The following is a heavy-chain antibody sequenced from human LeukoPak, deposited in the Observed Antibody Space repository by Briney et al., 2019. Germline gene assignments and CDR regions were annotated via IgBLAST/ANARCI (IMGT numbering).Heavy chain of an antibody. Sequence: GGSLRLSCAASGFTFSNYAMSWVRQAPGKGLEWVSGTSGSGGSTYYADSVKGRFTISRDNSKNTLYLQMNSLRAEDTAVYYCGDILTGPVWGQGTLVTVSS. CDR2: TSGSGGST. V-gene: IGHV3-23*01. CDR1: GFTFSNYA. D-gene: IGHD3-9*01. J-gene: IGHJ4*02. CDR3: GDILTGPV.